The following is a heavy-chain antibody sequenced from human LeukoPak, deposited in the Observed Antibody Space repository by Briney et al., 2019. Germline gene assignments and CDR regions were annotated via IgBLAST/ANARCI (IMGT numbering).Heavy chain of an antibody. J-gene: IGHJ5*02. CDR2: ISAYNGNT. D-gene: IGHD6-13*01. V-gene: IGHV1-18*01. CDR3: AREEFAAAGINWFDP. CDR1: GYTFTSYG. Sequence: ASVTVSFKASGYTFTSYGISWVRQAPGQGLEWMGWISAYNGNTNYAQKLQGRVTMTTDTSTSTAYMELRSLRSDDTAVYYCAREEFAAAGINWFDPWGQGTLVTVSS.